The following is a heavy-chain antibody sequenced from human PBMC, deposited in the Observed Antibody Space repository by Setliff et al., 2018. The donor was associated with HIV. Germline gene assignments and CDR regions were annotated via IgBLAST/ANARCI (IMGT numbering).Heavy chain of an antibody. V-gene: IGHV4-59*03. CDR2: IYSTGST. D-gene: IGHD6-6*01. J-gene: IGHJ4*02. Sequence: LSLTCTVSGGSISTYFWSWVRQTPGKGLEWIGYIYSTGSTNYNPSLQSRVSISMDASKNKFSLRLDSVTAADTAVYYCARSSQKGIQPLLLASWGPGTLVTVSS. CDR1: GGSISTYF. CDR3: ARSSQKGIQPLLLAS.